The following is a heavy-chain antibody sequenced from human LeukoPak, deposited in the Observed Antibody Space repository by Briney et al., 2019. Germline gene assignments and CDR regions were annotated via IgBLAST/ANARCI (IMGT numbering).Heavy chain of an antibody. Sequence: PSETLSLTCAVYGGSFSGYYWSWIRQPPGKGLEWIGEINHGGSTNYNPSLKSRVTISVDTSKNQFSLKLSSVTAADTAVYHCARGEGCSSKSCYFDYWGQGTRVTVSS. CDR1: GGSFSGYY. V-gene: IGHV4-34*01. CDR3: ARGEGCSSKSCYFDY. J-gene: IGHJ4*02. CDR2: INHGGST. D-gene: IGHD2-2*01.